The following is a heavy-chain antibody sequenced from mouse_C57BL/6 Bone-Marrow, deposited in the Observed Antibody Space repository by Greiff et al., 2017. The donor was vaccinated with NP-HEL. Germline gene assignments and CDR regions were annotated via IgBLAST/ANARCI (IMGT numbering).Heavy chain of an antibody. CDR2: INPNNGGT. CDR3: ARAPWYYFDY. CDR1: GYTFTDYY. V-gene: IGHV1-26*01. J-gene: IGHJ2*01. Sequence: EVQLQQSGPELVKPGASVKISCKASGYTFTDYYMNWVKQSHGKSLEWIGDINPNNGGTSYNQKFKGKATLTVDKSSSTAYMELRSLTSEDSAVYYCARAPWYYFDYWGQGTTLTVSS.